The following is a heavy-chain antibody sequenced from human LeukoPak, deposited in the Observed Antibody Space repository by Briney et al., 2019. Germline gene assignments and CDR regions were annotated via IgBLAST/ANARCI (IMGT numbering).Heavy chain of an antibody. D-gene: IGHD3-22*01. J-gene: IGHJ3*02. CDR3: AKGGYYDSSGPRAFDI. Sequence: PGGSQRLSCAASGFTFSSYGVHWVRQAPGKGLEWVAVIWYDGSNKYYADSVKGRFTISRDNSKNTLYLQINSLRAEDTAVYYCAKGGYYDSSGPRAFDIWGQGGMVTVSS. CDR1: GFTFSSYG. V-gene: IGHV3-33*06. CDR2: IWYDGSNK.